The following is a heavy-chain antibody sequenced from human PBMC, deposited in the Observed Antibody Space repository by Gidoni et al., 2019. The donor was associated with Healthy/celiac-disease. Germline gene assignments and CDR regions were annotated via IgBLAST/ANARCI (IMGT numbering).Heavy chain of an antibody. V-gene: IGHV1-69*01. Sequence: QVQLVQAGAEVKKPGSSVKVACKASGGTFSSYAISWVRQAPGQGLEWMGGSIPIFVTATYAQKFQGRVTITADESTSTAYMELSSLRSEDTAVYYCARDSIRDYYYYGMDVWGQGTTVTVSS. CDR2: SIPIFVTA. J-gene: IGHJ6*02. D-gene: IGHD5-12*01. CDR1: GGTFSSYA. CDR3: ARDSIRDYYYYGMDV.